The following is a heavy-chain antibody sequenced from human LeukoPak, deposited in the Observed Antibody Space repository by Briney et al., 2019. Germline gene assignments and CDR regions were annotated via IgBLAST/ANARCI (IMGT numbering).Heavy chain of an antibody. V-gene: IGHV3-66*01. D-gene: IGHD3-10*01. CDR1: GFTVSRNY. Sequence: GGSLRLSCAASGFTVSRNYMSWVRQAPGKGLEWVSVIYSDGGTYYADSVKGRFTISRDNSKNTLYLQMNSLRAEDTAIYYCASLTMVRGARSRFDPWGQGTLVTVSS. CDR2: IYSDGGT. CDR3: ASLTMVRGARSRFDP. J-gene: IGHJ5*02.